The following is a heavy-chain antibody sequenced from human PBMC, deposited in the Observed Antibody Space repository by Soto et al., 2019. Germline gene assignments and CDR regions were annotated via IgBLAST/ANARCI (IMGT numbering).Heavy chain of an antibody. CDR1: GGFINSGDYH. Sequence: PSETLSLTFTVSGGFINSGDYHWTWIRQFPGKGLEWIGGIYYSASTYYNPALVSRITISLDTSKNQFSLKLTSVTAADTAVYYCARDSRTPSGGMDVWGQGTTVTVSS. CDR3: ARDSRTPSGGMDV. V-gene: IGHV4-30-4*01. CDR2: IYYSAST. J-gene: IGHJ6*02.